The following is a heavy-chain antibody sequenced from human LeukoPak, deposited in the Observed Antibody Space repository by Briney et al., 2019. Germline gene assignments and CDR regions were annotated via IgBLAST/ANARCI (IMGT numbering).Heavy chain of an antibody. CDR3: VRAGYRDAYNL. V-gene: IGHV3-74*01. J-gene: IGHJ4*02. Sequence: GGSLRLSCSASGFSFSTYWMDWVRQAPGKGLVWVSRINSDGSSTRYADSVKGRFTISRDNAKNTLRLQMSSLRAEDTAVYYCVRAGYRDAYNLWGQRTLVTVSS. CDR1: GFSFSTYW. D-gene: IGHD5-24*01. CDR2: INSDGSST.